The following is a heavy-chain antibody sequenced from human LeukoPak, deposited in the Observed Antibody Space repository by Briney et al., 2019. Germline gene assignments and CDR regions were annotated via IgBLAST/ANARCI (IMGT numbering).Heavy chain of an antibody. CDR1: GFTFRRHG. Sequence: GGSLRLSCAASGFTFRRHGMHWVRQAPGKGLEWVAVIWYDGSNKYYADSVKGRFTISRDNSKNTLYLRMNSLRAEDTAVYYCARVGFWSGYYEDYWGQGTLVTVSS. CDR2: IWYDGSNK. CDR3: ARVGFWSGYYEDY. V-gene: IGHV3-33*01. J-gene: IGHJ4*02. D-gene: IGHD3-3*01.